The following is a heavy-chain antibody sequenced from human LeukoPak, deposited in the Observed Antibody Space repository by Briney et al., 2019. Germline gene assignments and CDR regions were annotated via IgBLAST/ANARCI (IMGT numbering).Heavy chain of an antibody. J-gene: IGHJ4*02. D-gene: IGHD3-9*01. CDR2: ISAYNGNT. CDR1: GYTFTSYG. V-gene: IGHV1-18*01. Sequence: ASVKVSCKASGYTFTSYGISWVRQAPGQGLEWMGWISAYNGNTNYAQKLQGRVTMTTDTSTSTAYMELRSLRSDDTAVYYCARDPAYYDILTGYYTSLYYFDYWGPGTLVTVSS. CDR3: ARDPAYYDILTGYYTSLYYFDY.